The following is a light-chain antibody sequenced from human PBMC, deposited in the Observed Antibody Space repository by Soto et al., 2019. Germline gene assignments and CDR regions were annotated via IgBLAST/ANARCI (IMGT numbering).Light chain of an antibody. CDR1: QSVTNNY. CDR2: LAS. Sequence: EIVSTQSPGTLSLSPGERATLSCRASQSVTNNYLAWYQQKTGQTPRLIVYLASSRAPGIPDRFSGSGSGTHFTITIRRVEPEDFAVYYCQQYGSSPWTFGQGTKVDIK. CDR3: QQYGSSPWT. J-gene: IGKJ1*01. V-gene: IGKV3-20*01.